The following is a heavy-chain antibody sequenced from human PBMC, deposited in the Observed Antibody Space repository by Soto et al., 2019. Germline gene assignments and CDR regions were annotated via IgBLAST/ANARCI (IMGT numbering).Heavy chain of an antibody. J-gene: IGHJ6*02. CDR3: AVRIAAAGHYYYYYGMDV. Sequence: ASVKVSCQASGGTFSSYAISWVRQAPGQGLEWMGGIIPIFGTANYAQKFQGRVTITADESTSTAYMELSSLRSEDTAVYYCAVRIAAAGHYYYYYGMDVWGQGSTVTVSS. D-gene: IGHD6-13*01. CDR1: GGTFSSYA. CDR2: IIPIFGTA. V-gene: IGHV1-69*13.